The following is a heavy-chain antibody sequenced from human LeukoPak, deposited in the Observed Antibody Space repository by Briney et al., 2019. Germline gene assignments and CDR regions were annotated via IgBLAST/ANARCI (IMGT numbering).Heavy chain of an antibody. CDR1: GGSISSYY. CDR2: IYTSGST. D-gene: IGHD1-26*01. V-gene: IGHV4-4*07. Sequence: SETLXLTCTVSGGSISSYYWSWIRQPAGKGLEWIGRIYTSGSTNYNPSLKSRVTISVDTSKNQFSLKLSSVTAADTAVYYCARGRRGARGIDWFDPWGQGTLVTVSS. J-gene: IGHJ5*02. CDR3: ARGRRGARGIDWFDP.